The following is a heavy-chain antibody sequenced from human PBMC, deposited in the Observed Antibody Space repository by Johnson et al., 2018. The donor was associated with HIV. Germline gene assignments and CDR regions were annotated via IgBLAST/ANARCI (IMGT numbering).Heavy chain of an antibody. CDR1: GFTLNSYG. D-gene: IGHD4-17*01. Sequence: QMLLVESGGGVVQPGGSLRLSCAASGFTLNSYGMHWVRQAPGKGLEWVAFIRYDGSNTYYGDSMKGRLTISRDNAKNSLYLQMNSLRAEDTAVYYCARDPPVTTTHNAFDIWGQGTMVTVSS. CDR3: ARDPPVTTTHNAFDI. V-gene: IGHV3-30*02. CDR2: IRYDGSNT. J-gene: IGHJ3*02.